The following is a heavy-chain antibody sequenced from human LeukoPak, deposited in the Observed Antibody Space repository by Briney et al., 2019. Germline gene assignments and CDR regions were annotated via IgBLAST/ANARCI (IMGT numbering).Heavy chain of an antibody. CDR2: ISAYNGNT. CDR1: GYTFTSYG. Sequence: GASVKVSCKASGYTFTSYGISWVRQAPGQGLEWMGWISAYNGNTNYAQKLQGRVTMTTDTSTSTAYMELRSLRSDDTAVYYCASTNYYDSSGYWARFDYWGQGTLVTVSS. J-gene: IGHJ4*02. CDR3: ASTNYYDSSGYWARFDY. V-gene: IGHV1-18*01. D-gene: IGHD3-22*01.